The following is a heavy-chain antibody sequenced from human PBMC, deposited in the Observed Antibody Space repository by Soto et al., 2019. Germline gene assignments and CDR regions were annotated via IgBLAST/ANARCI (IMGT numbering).Heavy chain of an antibody. CDR3: ASTMTTFYYYYYGMDV. CDR2: IDPSDSYT. J-gene: IGHJ6*02. CDR1: GDSFTSYW. D-gene: IGHD3-16*01. V-gene: IGHV5-10-1*01. Sequence: PVESRKIARRGAGDSFTSYWISWVRQMPGKGLEWMGRIDPSDSYTNYSPSFQGHVTISADKSISTAYLQWSSLKASDTAMYYCASTMTTFYYYYYGMDVWGQGTTLTVSS.